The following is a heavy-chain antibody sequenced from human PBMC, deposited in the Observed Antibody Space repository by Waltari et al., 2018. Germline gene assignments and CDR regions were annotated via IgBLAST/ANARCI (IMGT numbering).Heavy chain of an antibody. Sequence: QLQLQESGPGLVHPSETLSLTCTVSGVSISTSRYYWGWIRQPPGKGLDWIGSLQYGGSSYFNPSLKSRVTISVDTSKNQFSLKLTSVTAADTAVYYCATLPIPLELWYFDLWGRGTLVTVSS. CDR2: LQYGGSS. CDR3: ATLPIPLELWYFDL. V-gene: IGHV4-39*01. D-gene: IGHD1-7*01. J-gene: IGHJ2*01. CDR1: GVSISTSRYY.